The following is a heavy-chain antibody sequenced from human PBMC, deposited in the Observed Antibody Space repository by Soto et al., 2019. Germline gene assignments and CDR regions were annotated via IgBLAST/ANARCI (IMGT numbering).Heavy chain of an antibody. CDR3: ARDIPYYYDSSGGYYYGMDV. V-gene: IGHV6-1*01. CDR2: TYYRSKWYN. Sequence: PSQTLSLTCAISGDSVSSNSAAWNWIRQSPLRGLEWLGRTYYRSKWYNDYAVSVKSRITINPDTSKNQFSLQLNSVTPEDTAVYYCARDIPYYYDSSGGYYYGMDVWGQGTTVTVSS. D-gene: IGHD3-22*01. J-gene: IGHJ6*02. CDR1: GDSVSSNSAA.